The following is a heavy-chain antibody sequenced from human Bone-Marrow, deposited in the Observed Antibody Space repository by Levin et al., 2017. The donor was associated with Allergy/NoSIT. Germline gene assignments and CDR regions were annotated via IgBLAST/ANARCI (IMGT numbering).Heavy chain of an antibody. Sequence: GESLKISCAASGFTFSSYSMNWVRQAPGKGLEWVSYISSSSSTIYYADSVKGRFTISRDNAKNSLYLQMNSLRAEDTAVYYCARKIVTLGSPSPLGDYWGQGTLVTVSS. J-gene: IGHJ4*02. CDR3: ARKIVTLGSPSPLGDY. V-gene: IGHV3-48*01. CDR2: ISSSSSTI. D-gene: IGHD3-10*01. CDR1: GFTFSSYS.